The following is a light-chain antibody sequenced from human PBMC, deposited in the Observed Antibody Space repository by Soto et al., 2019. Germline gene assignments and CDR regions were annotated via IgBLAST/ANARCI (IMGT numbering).Light chain of an antibody. V-gene: IGKV3-20*01. CDR3: QQYGNSPQT. CDR1: QSVSSSF. J-gene: IGKJ1*01. CDR2: GAS. Sequence: EIVLTQSPGTLSLSPGERATLSCRASQSVSSSFLAWYQQKPGQAPRLLIYGASSRATGIPDRFSGSGSGTDFTLTISRLEPEDFAVYYCQQYGNSPQTFGQVTKVEIK.